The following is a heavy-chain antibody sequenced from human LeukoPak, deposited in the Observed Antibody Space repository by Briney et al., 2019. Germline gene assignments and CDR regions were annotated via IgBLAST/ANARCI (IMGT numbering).Heavy chain of an antibody. CDR1: GFNFDDYA. D-gene: IGHD3/OR15-3a*01. J-gene: IGHJ6*03. V-gene: IGHV3-9*01. CDR3: TKDKGGSWTSYYNMDV. CDR2: LSWNSGSI. Sequence: PGGSLRLSCAASGFNFDDYAMHWVRQAPGKGLEWVSGLSWNSGSIAYADSVKGRFTISRDNSANSLYLQMNSLRGEDTALYHCTKDKGGSWTSYYNMDVWGKGTMVTVSS.